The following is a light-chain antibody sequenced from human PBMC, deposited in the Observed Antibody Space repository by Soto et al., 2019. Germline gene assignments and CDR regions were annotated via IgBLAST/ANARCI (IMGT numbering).Light chain of an antibody. CDR2: GAS. J-gene: IGKJ2*01. V-gene: IGKV3-15*01. Sequence: EIVMTQSPATLSVSPGERATLSCRASQSVSSNFAWYQQKPGQAPRLLIYGASTRATGIQARFSGSGSGTEFTLTISSLQSEDFAVYYCQQYNNWPPYTFGQGTKLEIK. CDR3: QQYNNWPPYT. CDR1: QSVSSN.